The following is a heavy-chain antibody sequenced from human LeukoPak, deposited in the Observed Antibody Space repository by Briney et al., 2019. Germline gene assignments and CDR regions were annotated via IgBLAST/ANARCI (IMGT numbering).Heavy chain of an antibody. CDR3: ASRKLGNDY. Sequence: SETLSLTCTVSGGSVTDYYWSWIRQSPGKGLGWIGYIYYTGTSYNPSLKSRVTISADTSKNQFSLKLISVTAADTAVYYCASRKLGNDYWGQGTLVTVSS. CDR1: GGSVTDYY. V-gene: IGHV4-59*02. CDR2: IYYTGT. J-gene: IGHJ4*02. D-gene: IGHD7-27*01.